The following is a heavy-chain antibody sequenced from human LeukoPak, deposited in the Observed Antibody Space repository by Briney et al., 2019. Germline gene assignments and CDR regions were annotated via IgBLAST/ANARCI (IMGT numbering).Heavy chain of an antibody. CDR2: IKQDGSEK. J-gene: IGHJ4*02. CDR1: GFTFSSYW. CDR3: ARCRYDILTGLDY. Sequence: GGSLRLSCAASGFTFSSYWMSWVRQAPGKGLEWVANIKQDGSEKYYVDSVKGRFTISRDNAKNSLYLQMNSLRAEDTAVYYCARCRYDILTGLDYWGQGTLVTVSS. V-gene: IGHV3-7*01. D-gene: IGHD3-9*01.